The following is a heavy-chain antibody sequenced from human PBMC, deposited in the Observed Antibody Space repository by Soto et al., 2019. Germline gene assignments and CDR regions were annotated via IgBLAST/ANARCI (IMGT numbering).Heavy chain of an antibody. CDR2: ISWNSGSI. CDR3: AKALGVLRFLEWLPLDV. CDR1: GFTFDDYA. Sequence: QPGGSLRLSCAASGFTFDDYAMHWVRQAPGKGLEWVSGISWNSGSIGYADSVKGRFTISRDNAKNSLYLQMNSLRAEDTALYYCAKALGVLRFLEWLPLDVWGQGTTVTVSS. V-gene: IGHV3-9*01. D-gene: IGHD3-3*01. J-gene: IGHJ6*02.